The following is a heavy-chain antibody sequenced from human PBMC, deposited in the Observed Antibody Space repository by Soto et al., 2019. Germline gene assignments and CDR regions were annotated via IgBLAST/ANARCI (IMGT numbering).Heavy chain of an antibody. V-gene: IGHV1-18*01. J-gene: IGHJ5*02. CDR2: ISAYNGNT. CDR1: GYTFTSYG. CDR3: ARERYCSGGSCYSRWFDP. Sequence: QVQLVQSGAEVKKPGASVKVSCKASGYTFTSYGISWVRQAPGQVLEWMGWISAYNGNTNYAQKLQGRVTMTTDTSTSTAYMELRSLRSDDTAVYYCARERYCSGGSCYSRWFDPWGQGTLVTVSS. D-gene: IGHD2-15*01.